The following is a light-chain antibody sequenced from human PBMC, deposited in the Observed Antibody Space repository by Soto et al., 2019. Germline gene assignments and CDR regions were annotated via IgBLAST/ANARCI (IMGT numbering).Light chain of an antibody. CDR2: GAS. CDR1: QSVSSSY. V-gene: IGKV3-20*01. Sequence: EIVLTQSPGTLSLSPGERATLSCRASQSVSSSYLAWYQQKPDQAPRLLIYGASSRTSGMPDRFSGSGSGTDFTHTISRLEPEDFAVYYCQQYGSSPWTFGQGTKVEIK. J-gene: IGKJ1*01. CDR3: QQYGSSPWT.